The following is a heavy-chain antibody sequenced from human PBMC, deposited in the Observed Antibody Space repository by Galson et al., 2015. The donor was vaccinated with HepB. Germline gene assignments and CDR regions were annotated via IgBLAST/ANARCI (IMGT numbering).Heavy chain of an antibody. CDR3: AKDRYDDTLTGYYTH. Sequence: SLRLSCAASGFTFRSYAMSWVRQAPGKGLEWVSGISGRGGSTYYTDSVKGRFTISRDNSQNMLYLQMSGLRAEDKAVYYCAKDRYDDTLTGYYTHWGQGTLVTVSS. J-gene: IGHJ4*02. V-gene: IGHV3-23*01. CDR1: GFTFRSYA. CDR2: ISGRGGST. D-gene: IGHD3-9*01.